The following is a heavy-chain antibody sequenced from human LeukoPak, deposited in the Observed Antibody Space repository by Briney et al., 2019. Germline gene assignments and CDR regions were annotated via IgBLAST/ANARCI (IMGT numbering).Heavy chain of an antibody. D-gene: IGHD2-2*01. Sequence: GGSLRLPCAASGFSFINAWMSWVRQSPGKGLEWVANIKHDGSEKYYVDSVKGRFTTSRDNVKNSLYLQMNSLRAEDTAVYYCARFSRQLTFFDYWGQGTLVTVSS. CDR1: GFSFINAW. CDR3: ARFSRQLTFFDY. J-gene: IGHJ4*02. V-gene: IGHV3-7*04. CDR2: IKHDGSEK.